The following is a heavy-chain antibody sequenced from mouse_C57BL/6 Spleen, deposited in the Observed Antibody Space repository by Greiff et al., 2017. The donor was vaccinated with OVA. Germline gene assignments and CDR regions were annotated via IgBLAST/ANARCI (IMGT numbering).Heavy chain of an antibody. V-gene: IGHV1-42*01. CDR3: ARFYVEDWYCDV. D-gene: IGHD1-1*01. CDR2: INPSTGGT. J-gene: IGHJ1*03. Sequence: VHVKQSGPELVKPGASVKISCKASGYSFTGYYMNWVKQSPEKSLEWIGEINPSTGGTTYNQKFKAKATLTVDKSSSTAYMQLKSLTSEDSAVYYCARFYVEDWYCDVWGTGTTVTVSS. CDR1: GYSFTGYY.